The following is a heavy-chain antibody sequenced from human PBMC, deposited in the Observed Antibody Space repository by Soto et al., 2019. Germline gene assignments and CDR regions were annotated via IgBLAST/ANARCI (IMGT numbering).Heavy chain of an antibody. J-gene: IGHJ6*02. CDR2: IYYSGST. V-gene: IGHV4-39*01. CDR3: VRNYDFWSGYGYYGMDV. D-gene: IGHD3-3*01. Sequence: PSETLSLTCTVSGGSISSSSYYWGWIRQPPGKGLEWIGSIYYSGSTYYNPSLKSRVTISVDTSKNQFSLKLSSVTAADTAVYYCVRNYDFWSGYGYYGMDVWGQGTTVTVSS. CDR1: GGSISSSSYY.